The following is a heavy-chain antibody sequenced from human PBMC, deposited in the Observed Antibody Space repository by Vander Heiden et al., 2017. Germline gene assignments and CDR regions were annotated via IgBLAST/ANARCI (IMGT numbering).Heavy chain of an antibody. CDR2: IKSKTDGGTT. Sequence: EVQLVESGGGLVKPGGSIRLSCAASGFPVSNAWMNWVRPAPGKGREWVGRIKSKTDGGTTDYAAPVKGRFTISRDDSKNTLYLQMNSLKTEDTAVYYCTTHPDVDTAIDYWGQGTLVTVSS. D-gene: IGHD5-18*01. CDR3: TTHPDVDTAIDY. V-gene: IGHV3-15*07. CDR1: GFPVSNAW. J-gene: IGHJ4*02.